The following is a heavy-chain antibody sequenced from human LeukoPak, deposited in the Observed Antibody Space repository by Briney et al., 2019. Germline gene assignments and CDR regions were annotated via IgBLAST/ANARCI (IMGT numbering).Heavy chain of an antibody. D-gene: IGHD2-2*01. J-gene: IGHJ4*02. V-gene: IGHV1-46*01. CDR2: INPSGGST. CDR3: ARDRLLKSYCSSTSCYPFDY. Sequence: ASVKVSCKASGYTFTSYYMHWVRQAPGQGLEWMGIINPSGGSTSYAQKFQGRVTMTRDTSTSTVYMELSSLRSEDTAVYYCARDRLLKSYCSSTSCYPFDYWGQGTLVTVSS. CDR1: GYTFTSYY.